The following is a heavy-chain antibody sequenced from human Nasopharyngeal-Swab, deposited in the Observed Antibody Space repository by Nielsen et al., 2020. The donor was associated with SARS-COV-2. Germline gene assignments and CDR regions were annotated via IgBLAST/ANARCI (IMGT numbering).Heavy chain of an antibody. J-gene: IGHJ3*02. CDR3: ANGEYSSGWYPGAI. CDR2: ISWNSGSI. D-gene: IGHD6-19*01. Sequence: SLKISCAASGFTFDDYAMHWVRQALGKGLEWVYGISWNSGSIGYADSVKGRFTISRDNAKNSLYLQMNSLRAEDTALYYCANGEYSSGWYPGAIWGQGTMVTVSS. CDR1: GFTFDDYA. V-gene: IGHV3-9*01.